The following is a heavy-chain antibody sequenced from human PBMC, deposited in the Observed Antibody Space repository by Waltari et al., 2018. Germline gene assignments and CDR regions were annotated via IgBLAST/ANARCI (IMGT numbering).Heavy chain of an antibody. D-gene: IGHD6-6*01. CDR3: ARDSGQLDYMDV. J-gene: IGHJ6*03. CDR2: IYSGGST. Sequence: EVQLVETGGGLIQPGGSLRLSCAAAGFSASSNYMSWVRQAPGKGVEGVSVIYSGGSTYSAASVKGRFTISRDNSKNTLHLQMSSLRAEDTAVYYCARDSGQLDYMDVWGKGTTVTVSS. CDR1: GFSASSNY. V-gene: IGHV3-53*02.